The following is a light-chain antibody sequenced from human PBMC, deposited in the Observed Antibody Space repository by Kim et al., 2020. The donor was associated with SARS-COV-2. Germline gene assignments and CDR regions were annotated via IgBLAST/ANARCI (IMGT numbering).Light chain of an antibody. CDR2: SND. CDR1: RSNIGSNI. V-gene: IGLV1-44*01. Sequence: QSVLTQPPSASGTPGQRVTISCSGGRSNIGSNIVSWYRHLPGTAPKLFIHSNDQRPSGVPDRFSGSTSGTSASLAISGLQSEDEADYYCAVWDDSLNGPVFGGRTQLTVL. J-gene: IGLJ3*02. CDR3: AVWDDSLNGPV.